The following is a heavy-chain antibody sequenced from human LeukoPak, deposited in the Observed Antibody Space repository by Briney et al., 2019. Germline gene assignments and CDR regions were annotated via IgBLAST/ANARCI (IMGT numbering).Heavy chain of an antibody. D-gene: IGHD2-2*01. Sequence: PGGSLRLSCAASGFTFDDYGMSWVRHAPGKGLEWVSVINWNGGSKGYADSVKGRFPISRDNAKNSLYLQMNSLRADDTALYYCARALSTSRPEDFDYWGQGTLVTVSS. J-gene: IGHJ4*02. CDR1: GFTFDDYG. V-gene: IGHV3-20*04. CDR3: ARALSTSRPEDFDY. CDR2: INWNGGSK.